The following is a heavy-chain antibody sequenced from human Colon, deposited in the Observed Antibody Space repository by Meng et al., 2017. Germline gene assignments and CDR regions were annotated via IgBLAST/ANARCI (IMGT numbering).Heavy chain of an antibody. CDR2: ISSGTTYI. Sequence: GESLKISCTASGFTFSSFNMNWVRQAPGKGLEWVSSISSGTTYIYYADSVKGRFTISRDNAKNSLFLQMNSLRAEDTAVYYCAGGYPEYWVQGTLVTVSS. CDR1: GFTFSSFN. V-gene: IGHV3-21*01. CDR3: AGGYPEY. D-gene: IGHD2-15*01. J-gene: IGHJ4*02.